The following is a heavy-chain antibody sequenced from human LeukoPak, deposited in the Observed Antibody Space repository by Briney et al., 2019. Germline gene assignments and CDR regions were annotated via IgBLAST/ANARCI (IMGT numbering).Heavy chain of an antibody. J-gene: IGHJ4*02. CDR3: ARDLHEYYFDY. Sequence: PGGSLRLSCAASGFTFNNYAMTWVRQAPGKGLEWVSTINTGGGTYYAASVKGRFTLSRENSRNTLYLQMNSVRAEDTAVYYCARDLHEYYFDYWGQGTLVTVSS. CDR2: INTGGGT. V-gene: IGHV3-23*01. CDR1: GFTFNNYA.